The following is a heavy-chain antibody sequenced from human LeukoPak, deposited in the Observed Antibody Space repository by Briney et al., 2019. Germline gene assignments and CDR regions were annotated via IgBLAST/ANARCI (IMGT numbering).Heavy chain of an antibody. CDR1: GYTFTSYG. V-gene: IGHV1-18*01. J-gene: IGHJ4*02. CDR2: ISAYNGNT. D-gene: IGHD5-24*01. CDR3: ARDPLRDGYNYDPRLDY. Sequence: ASVKVSCKASGYTFTSYGISWVRQAPGQGLEWMGWISAYNGNTNYAQKLQGRVTMTTDTSTSTAYMELGSLRSEDTAVYYCARDPLRDGYNYDPRLDYWGQGTLVTVSS.